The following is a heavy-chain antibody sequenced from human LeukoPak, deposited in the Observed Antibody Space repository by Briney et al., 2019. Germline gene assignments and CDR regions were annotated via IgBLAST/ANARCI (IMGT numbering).Heavy chain of an antibody. CDR3: ARSYGSGSLNNWFDP. J-gene: IGHJ5*02. V-gene: IGHV1-69*04. CDR2: IIPILGIA. D-gene: IGHD3-10*01. Sequence: SVKVSCKASGGTFSSYAISWVRQAPGQGLEWMGRIIPILGIANYAQKFQGRVTITADKSTSTAYLELSSLRSEDTAVYYCARSYGSGSLNNWFDPWGQGTLVTVSS. CDR1: GGTFSSYA.